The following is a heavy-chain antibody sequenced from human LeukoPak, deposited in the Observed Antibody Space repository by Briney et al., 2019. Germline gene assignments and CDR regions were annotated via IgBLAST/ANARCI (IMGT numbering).Heavy chain of an antibody. CDR3: AKDPRYSSSSLLDY. CDR2: ISGSGGST. D-gene: IGHD6-6*01. J-gene: IGHJ4*02. CDR1: GFTFSSYA. Sequence: GGSLRLSCAASGFTFSSYAMSWVRQAPGKGLEWVSAISGSGGSTYYADSVKGRFTISRDNSKNTLYLQMNSLRAEDTAVYCCAKDPRYSSSSLLDYWGQGTLVTVSS. V-gene: IGHV3-23*01.